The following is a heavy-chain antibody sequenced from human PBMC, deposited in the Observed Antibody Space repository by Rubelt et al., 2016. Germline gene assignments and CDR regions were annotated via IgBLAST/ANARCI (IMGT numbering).Heavy chain of an antibody. Sequence: VQLLESGGGLVQPGGSLRLSCAASGFTFSSYAMSWVRQAPGKGLEWVAVIWYDGSNKYYADSVKGRFTISRDNSKKTLDLQMNSLRAEDTAVYYCAKLTIFGPGSGLDYWGQGTLVTVSS. CDR1: GFTFSSYA. D-gene: IGHD3-3*01. CDR3: AKLTIFGPGSGLDY. V-gene: IGHV3-33*06. J-gene: IGHJ4*02. CDR2: IWYDGSNK.